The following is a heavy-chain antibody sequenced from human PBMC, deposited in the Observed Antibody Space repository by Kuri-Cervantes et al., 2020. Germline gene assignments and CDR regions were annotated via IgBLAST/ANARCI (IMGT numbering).Heavy chain of an antibody. CDR3: ARLEVTAMVDY. CDR1: GYSFTSYC. CDR2: IYPGDSDT. Sequence: GGSLRLSCKGSGYSFTSYCIGWVRQVPGKGLEWMGIIYPGDSDTRYSPSFQGQVTISADKSISTAYLQWSSLKASDTAMYYCARLEVTAMVDYWGQGTLVTVSS. J-gene: IGHJ4*02. V-gene: IGHV5-51*01. D-gene: IGHD5-18*01.